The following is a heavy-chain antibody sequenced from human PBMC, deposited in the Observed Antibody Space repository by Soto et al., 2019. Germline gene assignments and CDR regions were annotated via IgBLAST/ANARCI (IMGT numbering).Heavy chain of an antibody. CDR2: IYHDGST. V-gene: IGHV4-4*02. Sequence: SDTLSLTCAVSGGSISTAYWWTWVRQSPGKGLEWIGQIYHDGSTDFNPSLQSRVSISVDVSENLFSLNLTSVTAADTAIYYCARDSRRQGWFDPWGQGALVTVSS. CDR3: ARDSRRQGWFDP. J-gene: IGHJ5*02. CDR1: GGSISTAYW.